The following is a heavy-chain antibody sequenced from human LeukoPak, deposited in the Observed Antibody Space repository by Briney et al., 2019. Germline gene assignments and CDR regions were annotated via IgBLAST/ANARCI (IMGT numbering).Heavy chain of an antibody. V-gene: IGHV1-69*05. CDR1: GGTFSSYA. CDR2: IIPIFGTA. D-gene: IGHD4-17*01. J-gene: IGHJ5*02. Sequence: GASVKVSYKASGGTFSSYAISWVRQAPGQGLEWMGRIIPIFGTANYAQKFQGRVTITTDESTSTAYMELSSLRSEDTAVYYCARDRGTTVTTGKGGWFDPWGQGTLVTVSS. CDR3: ARDRGTTVTTGKGGWFDP.